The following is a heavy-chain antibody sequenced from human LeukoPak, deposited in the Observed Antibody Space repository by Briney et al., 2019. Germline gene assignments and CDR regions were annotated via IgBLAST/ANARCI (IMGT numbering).Heavy chain of an antibody. Sequence: GGSLRLSCAASGFTLDDYAMHWVRQAPGKGLEWVSGISWNSGSIGYADSVKGRFTISRDNSKNTLYLQMNSLRAEDTAVYYCAKDGDYYSIRPEYWGQGTLVTVSS. CDR3: AKDGDYYSIRPEY. CDR2: ISWNSGSI. J-gene: IGHJ4*02. CDR1: GFTLDDYA. V-gene: IGHV3-9*01. D-gene: IGHD3-10*01.